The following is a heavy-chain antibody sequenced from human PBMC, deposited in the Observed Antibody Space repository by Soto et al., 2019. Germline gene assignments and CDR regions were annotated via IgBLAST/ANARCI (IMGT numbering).Heavy chain of an antibody. Sequence: GGSLRLSCAASGFTVSSNYMSWVRQAPGKGLEWVSVIYSGGSTYYADSVKGRFTISRPNSKNTLYLQMNSLRGEDTAVYYCAGSGSYFSYYGMDVWGQGTTVTVSS. J-gene: IGHJ6*02. D-gene: IGHD1-26*01. CDR1: GFTVSSNY. CDR3: AGSGSYFSYYGMDV. V-gene: IGHV3-66*01. CDR2: IYSGGST.